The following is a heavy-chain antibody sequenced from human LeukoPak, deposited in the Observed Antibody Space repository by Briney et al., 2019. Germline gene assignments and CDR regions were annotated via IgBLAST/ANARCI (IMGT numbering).Heavy chain of an antibody. CDR2: IYYSGST. D-gene: IGHD3-16*01. CDR3: ARHWGRDTFDI. Sequence: SETLSLTCTVSGGSISSSSYLWVWIRQPPGKGLEWIGSIYYSGSTYYNPSLMSRVTISVDTSKNQFSLKLNSVTAADTAVYYCARHWGRDTFDIWGQGTMVTVSS. V-gene: IGHV4-39*01. J-gene: IGHJ3*02. CDR1: GGSISSSSYL.